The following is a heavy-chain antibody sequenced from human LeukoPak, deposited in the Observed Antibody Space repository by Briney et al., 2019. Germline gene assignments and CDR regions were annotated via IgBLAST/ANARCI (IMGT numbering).Heavy chain of an antibody. CDR3: AKAGSYSSSWYGKSYYYYMDV. J-gene: IGHJ6*03. CDR1: GFTFHDYA. V-gene: IGHV3-43D*03. Sequence: GGSLTLSCSASGFTFHDYAMHWVRQAPGKGLEGVALISCDGCSTYYADSVKGRFTISRDNSKNSLYLQMNSLRAEDTALYYCAKAGSYSSSWYGKSYYYYMDVWGKGTTVTISS. D-gene: IGHD6-13*01. CDR2: ISCDGCST.